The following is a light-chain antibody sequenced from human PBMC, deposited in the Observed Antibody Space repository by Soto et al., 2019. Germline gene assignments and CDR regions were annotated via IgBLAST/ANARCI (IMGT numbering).Light chain of an antibody. Sequence: EIVMTQSPDTLSVSPGERATLSCRASQNVDTDLAWYQQRPGQAPRLLIFIASRRATGTPARFSGSGSGTEFTLTINSLQSEDFAVYYCQQSNTWRTFGQGTKVEV. CDR2: IAS. J-gene: IGKJ1*01. CDR1: QNVDTD. CDR3: QQSNTWRT. V-gene: IGKV3-15*01.